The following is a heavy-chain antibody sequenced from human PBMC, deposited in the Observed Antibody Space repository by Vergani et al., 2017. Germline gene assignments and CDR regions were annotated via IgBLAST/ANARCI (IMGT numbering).Heavy chain of an antibody. D-gene: IGHD2-15*01. V-gene: IGHV1-46*03. CDR1: GYTFTSYY. J-gene: IGHJ6*02. CDR2: INPSGGST. CDR3: AFGYCSGGSCYLYYYYYGMDV. Sequence: QVQLVQSGAEVKKPGASVKVSCKASGYTFTSYYMHWVRQAPGQGLEWMGIINPSGGSTSYAQKFQGRVTMTRDTSTSTGYMELSSLRSEDTAVYYCAFGYCSGGSCYLYYYYYGMDVWGQGTTVTVSS.